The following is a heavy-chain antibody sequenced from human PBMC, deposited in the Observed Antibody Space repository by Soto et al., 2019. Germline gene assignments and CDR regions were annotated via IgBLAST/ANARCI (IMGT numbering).Heavy chain of an antibody. D-gene: IGHD3-3*01. CDR3: ARATGYDFWSGYYYYFYGMDV. CDR2: INGGNGNT. CDR1: GYSFVTYS. J-gene: IGHJ6*02. V-gene: IGHV1-3*01. Sequence: VASVKVSFKASGYSFVTYSIHWVRQAPGQSLEWMRWINGGNGNTYYSQKFQGRVTIARDTSASTASMELSSLRSEDTAVYYCARATGYDFWSGYYYYFYGMDVWGQGTTVTVSS.